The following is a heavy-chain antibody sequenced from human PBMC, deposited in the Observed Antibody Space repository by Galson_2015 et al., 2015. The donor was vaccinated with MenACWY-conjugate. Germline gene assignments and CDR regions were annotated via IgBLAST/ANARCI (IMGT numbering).Heavy chain of an antibody. CDR1: GYTFTGYY. V-gene: IGHV1-2*04. CDR3: ARGRFYDSSGYKRGAVGTPDAFEF. J-gene: IGHJ3*01. CDR2: INPNSGGT. Sequence: SVKVSCKASGYTFTGYYMHWVRQAPGQGLEWMGWINPNSGGTNYAQKFQGWVTMTRDTSISTAYMELSRLRSDDTAVYYCARGRFYDSSGYKRGAVGTPDAFEFWGQGTMVPVSS. D-gene: IGHD3-22*01.